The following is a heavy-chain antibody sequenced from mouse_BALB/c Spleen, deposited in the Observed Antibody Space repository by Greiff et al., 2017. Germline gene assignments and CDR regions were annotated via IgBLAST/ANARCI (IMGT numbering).Heavy chain of an antibody. V-gene: IGHV14-3*02. D-gene: IGHD2-10*02. CDR2: IDPANGNT. J-gene: IGHJ4*01. CDR3: ARTGYVAMDY. CDR1: GFNIKDTY. Sequence: EVKLVESGAELVKPGASVKLSCTASGFNIKDTYMHWVKQRPEQGLEWIGRIDPANGNTKYDPKFQGKATITADTSSNTAYLQLSSLTSEDTAVYYCARTGYVAMDYWGQGTSVTVSS.